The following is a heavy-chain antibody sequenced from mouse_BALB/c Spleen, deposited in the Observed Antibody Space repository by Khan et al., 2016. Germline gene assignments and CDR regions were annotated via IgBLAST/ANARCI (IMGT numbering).Heavy chain of an antibody. J-gene: IGHJ3*01. V-gene: IGHV5-6-4*01. Sequence: EVELVESGGGLVKPGGSLKLSCAASGFIFSSYTMSWVRQTPEKRLEWVATISSGGSYIYYPDSVQGRFTISRDNAKNTLYLQMSSLKSEDTAMYYCTNIQDGYYEFADWGQGTLVTVSA. CDR2: ISSGGSYI. D-gene: IGHD2-3*01. CDR1: GFIFSSYT. CDR3: TNIQDGYYEFAD.